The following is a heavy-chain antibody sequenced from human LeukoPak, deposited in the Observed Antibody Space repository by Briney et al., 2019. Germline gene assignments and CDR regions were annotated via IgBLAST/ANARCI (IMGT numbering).Heavy chain of an antibody. Sequence: SETLSLTCAVYGESFSGYYWSWIRQPPGKGLTWIGEINHSGIINYNPSLKSRVTISLDTSKSQFSLKLSSATAADTAVYYCARGKYDSGGYYLDYWGQGTLVTVSS. J-gene: IGHJ4*02. D-gene: IGHD3-22*01. CDR3: ARGKYDSGGYYLDY. V-gene: IGHV4-34*01. CDR1: GESFSGYY. CDR2: INHSGII.